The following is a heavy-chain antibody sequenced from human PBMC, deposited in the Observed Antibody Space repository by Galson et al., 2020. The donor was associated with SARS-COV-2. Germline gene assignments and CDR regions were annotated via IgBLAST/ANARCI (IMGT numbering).Heavy chain of an antibody. D-gene: IGHD3-22*01. CDR2: IYYSGST. CDR3: ARARITMIVVVNAFDY. V-gene: IGHV4-31*03. CDR1: GGSIRSGGYY. Sequence: SETLSLTCTVSGGSIRSGGYYWSWIRQHPGKGLEWIGYIYYSGSTYYNPSLKSRVTISVDTSKNQFSLKLSSVTAADTAVYYCARARITMIVVVNAFDYWGQGTLVTVSS. J-gene: IGHJ4*02.